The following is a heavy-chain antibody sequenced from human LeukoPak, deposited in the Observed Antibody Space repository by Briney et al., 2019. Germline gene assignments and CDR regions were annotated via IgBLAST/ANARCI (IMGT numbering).Heavy chain of an antibody. CDR1: GFTFSSYG. D-gene: IGHD4-23*01. CDR2: ISYDGSNK. Sequence: PGGSLRLSCAASGFTFSSYGMHWVRQAPGKGLEGVAVISYDGSNKYYADSVKGRFTISRDNSKNTLYLQMNSLRAEDTAVYYCAKDGVYYGGYWGQGTLVTVSS. CDR3: AKDGVYYGGY. J-gene: IGHJ4*02. V-gene: IGHV3-30*18.